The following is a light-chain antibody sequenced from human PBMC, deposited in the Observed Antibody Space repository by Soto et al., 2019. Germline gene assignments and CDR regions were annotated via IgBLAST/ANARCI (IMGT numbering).Light chain of an antibody. J-gene: IGLJ2*01. CDR3: RSYTSISTLVV. V-gene: IGLV2-14*01. CDR1: SSDLGGYNY. Sequence: QYALTQPASVSGSLGQSITISCTGTSSDLGGYNYVSWYQQHPGKAPKLMIYDVTNRPSGVSNRCSGSKSGNTASLTISGVRAEDEGHYYCRSYTSISTLVVFCGGTKHTVL. CDR2: DVT.